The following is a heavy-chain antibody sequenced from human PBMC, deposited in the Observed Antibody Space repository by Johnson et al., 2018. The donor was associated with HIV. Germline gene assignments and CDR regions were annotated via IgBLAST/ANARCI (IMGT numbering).Heavy chain of an antibody. J-gene: IGHJ3*02. CDR1: GFTFSSYA. D-gene: IGHD2-2*01. Sequence: VQLVESGGGVVQPGRSLRLSCAASGFTFSSYAMHWVRQAPGKGLEWVAVISYDGSNKYYADSVKGRFTISRDNSKNTLYLQMNSLRAEDKAVYYCARGWEYCSSTSCPTPDAFDIWGQGTMVTVSS. V-gene: IGHV3-30-3*01. CDR2: ISYDGSNK. CDR3: ARGWEYCSSTSCPTPDAFDI.